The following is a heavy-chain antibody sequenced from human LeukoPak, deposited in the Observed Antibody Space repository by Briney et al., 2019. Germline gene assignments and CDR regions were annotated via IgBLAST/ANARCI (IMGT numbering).Heavy chain of an antibody. Sequence: GASVTVSCKASGFTFTSSAMQWVRQARGQRLEWIGWIVVGSGNTNYAQKFQERVTITRDMSTSTAYMELSSLRSEDTAVYYCAADPERLNWFDPWGEGTLVTVSS. J-gene: IGHJ5*02. V-gene: IGHV1-58*02. CDR2: IVVGSGNT. D-gene: IGHD1-1*01. CDR3: AADPERLNWFDP. CDR1: GFTFTSSA.